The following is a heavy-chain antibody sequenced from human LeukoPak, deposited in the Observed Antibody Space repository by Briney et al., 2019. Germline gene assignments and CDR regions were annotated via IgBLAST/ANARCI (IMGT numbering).Heavy chain of an antibody. CDR1: GFPFSIYA. J-gene: IGHJ4*02. D-gene: IGHD3-22*01. Sequence: PGRSLRLSCAASGFPFSIYAMSWVRHAPGKGLEWVTAISGSGGSTYYADSVKGRFTISRDNSKNTLYLQMNSLRAEDTAVYYCASRGGYYDSSGYYYEFDYWGQGTLVTVSS. CDR2: ISGSGGST. V-gene: IGHV3-23*01. CDR3: ASRGGYYDSSGYYYEFDY.